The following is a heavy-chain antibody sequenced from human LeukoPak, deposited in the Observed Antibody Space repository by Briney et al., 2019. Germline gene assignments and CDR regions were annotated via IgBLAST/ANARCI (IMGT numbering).Heavy chain of an antibody. CDR1: GFTFTNFG. CDR2: INSDGRST. Sequence: AGGSLRLSCVASGFTFTNFGMMWVRQAPGKGLVWVSYINSDGRSTTYADSVKGRFTISRDNAKNTLYLQMNSLRAEDTAIYYCTRNYNGMNYWGQGTLVIVSS. J-gene: IGHJ4*02. V-gene: IGHV3-74*01. CDR3: TRNYNGMNY. D-gene: IGHD1-26*01.